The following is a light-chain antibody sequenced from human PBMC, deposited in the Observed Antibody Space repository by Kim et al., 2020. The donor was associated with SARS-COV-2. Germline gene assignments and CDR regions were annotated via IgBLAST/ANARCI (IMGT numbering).Light chain of an antibody. CDR2: GAS. CDR3: LQDGGSSFT. J-gene: IGKJ3*01. V-gene: IGKV3-20*01. CDR1: EIINHDY. Sequence: MVLTQSPGTLSLSPGERATLSCRASEIINHDYLAWYQQRPGQTPRLLISGASSRATGIPHRFTGSGSGTDFTLTISGVEPEDFAVYYCLQDGGSSFTFGPGTKVDIK.